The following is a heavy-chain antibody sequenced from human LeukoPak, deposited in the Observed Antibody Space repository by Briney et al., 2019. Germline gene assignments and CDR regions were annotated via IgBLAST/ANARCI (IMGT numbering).Heavy chain of an antibody. J-gene: IGHJ3*02. Sequence: PSETLSLTCAVSGGSISTSNWWSWVRQPPGKGLEWIGEIYHSGSTNYNPSLKSRVTISVDKSKNQFSLKLSSVTAADTAMYYCAKKTYDSNGLIPHPGVFDIWGQGTMVTVSS. CDR2: IYHSGST. CDR3: AKKTYDSNGLIPHPGVFDI. V-gene: IGHV4-4*02. D-gene: IGHD3-22*01. CDR1: GGSISTSNW.